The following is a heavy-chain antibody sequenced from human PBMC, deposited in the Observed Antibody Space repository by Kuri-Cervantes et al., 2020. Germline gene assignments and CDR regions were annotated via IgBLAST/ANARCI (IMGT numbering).Heavy chain of an antibody. D-gene: IGHD3-22*01. CDR3: AKSLITMIVVA. J-gene: IGHJ5*02. CDR2: IYYSGST. V-gene: IGHV4-39*01. CDR1: GGSISSSSYY. Sequence: SETLSLTCTVSGGSISSSSYYWGWIRQPPGKGLEWIGSIYYSGSTYYNPSLKSRVTISVDTSKNQFSLKLSSVTAADTAVYYCAKSLITMIVVAWGQGTLVTVSS.